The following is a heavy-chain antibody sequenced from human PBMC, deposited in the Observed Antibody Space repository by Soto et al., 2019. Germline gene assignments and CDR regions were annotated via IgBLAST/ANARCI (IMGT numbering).Heavy chain of an antibody. CDR2: IWYDGSNK. V-gene: IGHV3-33*01. D-gene: IGHD5-12*01. CDR1: GFTFSSYG. CDR3: ARDFSGYHRGFLDY. Sequence: GGSLRLSCAASGFTFSSYGMHWVRQAPGKGLEWVAVIWYDGSNKYYADSVKGRFTISRDNSKNTLYLQMNSLRAEDTAVYYCARDFSGYHRGFLDYWGQGTLVTVSS. J-gene: IGHJ4*02.